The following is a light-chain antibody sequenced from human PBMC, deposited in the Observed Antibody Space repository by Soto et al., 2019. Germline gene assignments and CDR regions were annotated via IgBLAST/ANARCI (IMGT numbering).Light chain of an antibody. V-gene: IGLV2-14*01. J-gene: IGLJ2*01. CDR1: SSDIGDYRY. CDR3: FSYTRSTTLV. Sequence: QSALTQPASVSGSPGQSITISCTGTSSDIGDYRYVSWYQQHPGKAPKLMIYAVSDRPAGVSSRFSGSKSGNTASLTISGLQAEDEADYYCFSYTRSTTLVFGGGTKLTVL. CDR2: AVS.